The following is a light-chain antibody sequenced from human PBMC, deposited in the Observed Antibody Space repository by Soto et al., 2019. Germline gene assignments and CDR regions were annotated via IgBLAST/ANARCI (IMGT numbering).Light chain of an antibody. CDR1: QGMNNY. CDR3: QQLKTYPLT. CDR2: PAS. V-gene: IGKV1-9*01. Sequence: DIQLTQSPSFLSASVGDRVTITCRASQGMNNYLAWYQQKAGKAPKVLIFPASTLQSGVPSRFSGSGSGTEFTLTISSLQPEDVATYYCQQLKTYPLTFGGGTKVDIK. J-gene: IGKJ4*01.